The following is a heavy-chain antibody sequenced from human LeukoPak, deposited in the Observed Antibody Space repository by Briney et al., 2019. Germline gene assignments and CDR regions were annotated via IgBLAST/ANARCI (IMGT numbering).Heavy chain of an antibody. CDR2: IYYSGST. Sequence: PSQTLSLTCTVSGVSISSYYWSWIRQPPGKGLEWIGYIYYSGSTNYNPSLKSRVTISVDTSKNQFSLKLSSVTAADTAVYYCAREDCSGDGCYSFDYWGQGTLVTVFS. CDR1: GVSISSYY. D-gene: IGHD2-15*01. V-gene: IGHV4-59*01. J-gene: IGHJ4*02. CDR3: AREDCSGDGCYSFDY.